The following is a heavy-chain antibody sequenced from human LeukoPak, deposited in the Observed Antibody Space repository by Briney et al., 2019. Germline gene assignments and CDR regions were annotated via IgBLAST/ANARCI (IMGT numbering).Heavy chain of an antibody. D-gene: IGHD3-16*02. CDR2: IIPIFGTA. J-gene: IGHJ4*02. Sequence: ASVKVSCKASGGTFSSYAISWVRQAPGQGLEWMGGIIPIFGTANYAQKFQGRVTITADESTSTAYMELSRLRSDDTAVYYCARGDPFDDYVWGSYRPGFDYWGQGTLVTVSS. CDR3: ARGDPFDDYVWGSYRPGFDY. V-gene: IGHV1-69*13. CDR1: GGTFSSYA.